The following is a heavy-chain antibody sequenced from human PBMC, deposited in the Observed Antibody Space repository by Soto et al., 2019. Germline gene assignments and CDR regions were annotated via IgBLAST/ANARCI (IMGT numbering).Heavy chain of an antibody. Sequence: GGSLRLSCAASGFTFSSYGMHWVRQAPGKGLEWVAVIWYDGSNKYYADSVKGRFTISRDNSKNTLYLQMNSLRAEDTAVYYCARDPFKPLHPTTVTTTYYYYMDVWGKGTTVTVSS. D-gene: IGHD4-17*01. J-gene: IGHJ6*03. V-gene: IGHV3-33*01. CDR3: ARDPFKPLHPTTVTTTYYYYMDV. CDR2: IWYDGSNK. CDR1: GFTFSSYG.